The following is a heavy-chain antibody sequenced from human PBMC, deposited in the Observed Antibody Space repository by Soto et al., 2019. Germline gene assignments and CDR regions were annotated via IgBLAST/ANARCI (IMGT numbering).Heavy chain of an antibody. CDR2: INSDGSGA. CDR1: GFTLSYYW. Sequence: EVQLVESGGGLVQPGGSLRLSCAASGFTLSYYWMHWVRQAPGKGLVGVSRINSDGSGATYADSVKGRFTISRDNAKNTLYLQMNSLRVEDTAVYYCTRDPGTGYYDSSGYYYDWGQGTLVTVSS. J-gene: IGHJ4*02. V-gene: IGHV3-74*01. D-gene: IGHD3-22*01. CDR3: TRDPGTGYYDSSGYYYD.